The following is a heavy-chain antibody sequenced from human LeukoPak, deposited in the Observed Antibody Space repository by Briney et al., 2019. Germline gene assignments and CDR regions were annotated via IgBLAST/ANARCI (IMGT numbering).Heavy chain of an antibody. D-gene: IGHD3-22*01. CDR3: ARQLPYYYDSSGYCKPFDY. CDR2: IYNSGST. V-gene: IGHV4-59*01. CDR1: GGSISSDY. J-gene: IGHJ4*02. Sequence: PAETLSLTCTVSGGSISSDYWSWIRQPPGKGLEWIGYIYNSGSTNYNPSLKSRVSISIDTSKNQFSLKLRSVTAADTAVYYCARQLPYYYDSSGYCKPFDYWGQGTLVTVSS.